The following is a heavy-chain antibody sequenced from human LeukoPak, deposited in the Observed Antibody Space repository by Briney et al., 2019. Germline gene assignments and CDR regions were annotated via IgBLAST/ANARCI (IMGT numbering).Heavy chain of an antibody. CDR3: VRGRSITLFGAHIDN. J-gene: IGHJ4*02. V-gene: IGHV1-2*02. CDR1: GYTFIAYY. D-gene: IGHD3-3*01. Sequence: ASVKVSCKASGYTFIAYYVHWVRQAPGHGLEWMGWINPNTGVTNYAQRFQDRVTLTRDTSISTAYMELNRLGSDDTAVYYCVRGRSITLFGAHIDNWGQGVLVAVSS. CDR2: INPNTGVT.